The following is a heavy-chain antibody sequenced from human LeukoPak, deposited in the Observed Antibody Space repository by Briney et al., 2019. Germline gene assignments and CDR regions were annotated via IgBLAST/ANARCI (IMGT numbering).Heavy chain of an antibody. CDR1: GFTFSNYA. CDR3: AKDPNGDYIGAFDS. J-gene: IGHJ3*01. D-gene: IGHD4-17*01. CDR2: IKGTGDTT. Sequence: GGSLRLSCAASGFTFSNYALIWVRQAPGKGLERVSAIKGTGDTTYYADSVKGRFTISRDNSKNTLYLQMSSLRAEDTAVYHCAKDPNGDYIGAFDSWGQGTMVTVSS. V-gene: IGHV3-23*01.